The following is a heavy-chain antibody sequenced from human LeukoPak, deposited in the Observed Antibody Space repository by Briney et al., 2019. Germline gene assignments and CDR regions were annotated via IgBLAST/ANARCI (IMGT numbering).Heavy chain of an antibody. CDR2: ISYDGSNK. Sequence: GGSLRLSCAASGFTFSSYGMHWVRQAQGKGLEWVADISYDGSNKYYADSVKGRFTISRDNSKNTLYLQMNSLRAEDTAVYYCAKDEGCTSCYRLIVSGYYYGMDVWGQGTTVTVSS. CDR1: GFTFSSYG. J-gene: IGHJ6*02. D-gene: IGHD2-2*01. CDR3: AKDEGCTSCYRLIVSGYYYGMDV. V-gene: IGHV3-30*18.